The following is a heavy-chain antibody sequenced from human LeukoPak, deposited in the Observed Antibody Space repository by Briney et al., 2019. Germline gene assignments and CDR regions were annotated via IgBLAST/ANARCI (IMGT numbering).Heavy chain of an antibody. CDR2: LVYDARS. V-gene: IGHV3-33*01. CDR1: GFPFSSYG. J-gene: IGHJ4*02. Sequence: GTSLRLSCAASGFPFSSYGMHWVRQAPGKGLEWVARLVYDARSDYANSVKGRFTISRDDSKNTLFLDMSNLRVEDTALYYCARDLSAAFDFWGQGVLVTVSS. CDR3: ARDLSAAFDF. D-gene: IGHD6-19*01.